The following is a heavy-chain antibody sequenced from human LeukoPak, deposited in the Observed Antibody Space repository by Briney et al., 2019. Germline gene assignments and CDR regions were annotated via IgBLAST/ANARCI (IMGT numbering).Heavy chain of an antibody. Sequence: ASVKVSCKASGYTFTGYYMHWVRQAPGQGLEWMGWINPNSGGTNYAQKFQGRVTMTRDTSISTAYMELSRLRSDDTAVYYCARDLWNDDSSGYFDYWGQGTLVTVSS. CDR2: INPNSGGT. V-gene: IGHV1-2*02. D-gene: IGHD3-22*01. CDR1: GYTFTGYY. CDR3: ARDLWNDDSSGYFDY. J-gene: IGHJ4*02.